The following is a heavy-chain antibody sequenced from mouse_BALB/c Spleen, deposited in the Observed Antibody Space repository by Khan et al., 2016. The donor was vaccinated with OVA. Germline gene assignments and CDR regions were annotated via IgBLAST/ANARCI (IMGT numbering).Heavy chain of an antibody. J-gene: IGHJ3*01. CDR2: IKNNGGKI. V-gene: IGHV5-6-2*01. Sequence: VELVESGGGLVKLGGSLKLSCAASGFTFSSYYMSWVRQTPEKRLGLVAAIKNNGGKIYYPDTVKGRFTISRDNANYTLYLQMNSLKSEDTAMYYCTRPYGYDGVFAYWGQGTLVTVSA. CDR1: GFTFSSYY. D-gene: IGHD2-2*01. CDR3: TRPYGYDGVFAY.